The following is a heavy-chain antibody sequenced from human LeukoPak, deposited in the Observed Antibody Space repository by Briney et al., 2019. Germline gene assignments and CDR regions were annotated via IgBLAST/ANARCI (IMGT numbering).Heavy chain of an antibody. CDR3: AKDWSVAAAFDI. D-gene: IGHD6-19*01. V-gene: IGHV3-30*02. Sequence: PGGSLRLSCAASGFTFTTYGMHWVRQAPGKGLEWVAFIRYDGSNKYYADSVKGRFTISRDNSKNTLYLQMNSLRAEDSAVYYCAKDWSVAAAFDIWGQGTMVTVSS. CDR2: IRYDGSNK. CDR1: GFTFTTYG. J-gene: IGHJ3*02.